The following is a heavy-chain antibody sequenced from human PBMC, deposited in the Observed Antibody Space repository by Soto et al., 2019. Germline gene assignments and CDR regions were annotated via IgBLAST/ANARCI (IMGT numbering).Heavy chain of an antibody. Sequence: SVKVSCKASGGTFSSYAISWVRQAPGQGLEWMGGIIPIFGTANYAQKFQGRVTITADESTSTAYMELSSLRSEDTAVYYCARGLGQYYYDSSGYYFDYWGQGTLVTVSS. J-gene: IGHJ4*02. D-gene: IGHD3-22*01. V-gene: IGHV1-69*13. CDR1: GGTFSSYA. CDR2: IIPIFGTA. CDR3: ARGLGQYYYDSSGYYFDY.